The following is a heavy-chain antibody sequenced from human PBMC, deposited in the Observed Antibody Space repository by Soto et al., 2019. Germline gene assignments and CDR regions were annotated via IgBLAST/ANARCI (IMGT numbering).Heavy chain of an antibody. Sequence: PGGSLRLSCAASGFTFSIYGMHLVRQSPGKGLEWVAFISYDGSNKYYADSVKGRFTISRDNSKNTLYLQMNSLRAEDTAVYYCAKDLRYGGNSRHGRWSQHWGQGTLVSVPS. CDR2: ISYDGSNK. D-gene: IGHD2-21*02. CDR3: AKDLRYGGNSRHGRWSQH. CDR1: GFTFSIYG. V-gene: IGHV3-30*18. J-gene: IGHJ1*01.